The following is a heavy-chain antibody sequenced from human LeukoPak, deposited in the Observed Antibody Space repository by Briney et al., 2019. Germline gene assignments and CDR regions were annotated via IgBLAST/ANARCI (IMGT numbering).Heavy chain of an antibody. D-gene: IGHD3-22*01. V-gene: IGHV3-23*01. Sequence: GGSLRLSCAVSGITLSNYGMSWVRQAPGKGLEWVAGVSGSGGSTNYADSVKGRFTISRDNRKNTLHLQMNGLRAEDTVVYFCAKRGVVIRVILVGFHKEAYYFDSWGQGALVTVSS. CDR1: GITLSNYG. CDR3: AKRGVVIRVILVGFHKEAYYFDS. CDR2: VSGSGGST. J-gene: IGHJ4*02.